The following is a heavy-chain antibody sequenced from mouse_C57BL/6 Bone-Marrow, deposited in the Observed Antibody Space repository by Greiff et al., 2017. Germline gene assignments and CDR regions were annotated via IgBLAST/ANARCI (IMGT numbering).Heavy chain of an antibody. Sequence: EVKLVESVAELVRPGASVKLSCTASGFNIKNTYMHWVKQRPEQGLEWIGRIDPANGNTKYAPKFQGKATITADTSSNTAYLQLSSLTSEDTAIYYCAGGGYYYGTNYYAMDYWGQGTSVTVSS. D-gene: IGHD1-1*01. J-gene: IGHJ4*01. CDR1: GFNIKNTY. V-gene: IGHV14-3*01. CDR2: IDPANGNT. CDR3: AGGGYYYGTNYYAMDY.